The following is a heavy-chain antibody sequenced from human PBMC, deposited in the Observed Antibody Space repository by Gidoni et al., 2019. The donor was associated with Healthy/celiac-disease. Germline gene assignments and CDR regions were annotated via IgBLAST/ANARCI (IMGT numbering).Heavy chain of an antibody. CDR3: ARGGSGGTLDY. Sequence: QVQLQESGPGLVKPSETLSLTCTVSGGSISSYYWIWIRQPPGKGLEWIGYTYYSGSTNYNPSLKSRVTISVYTSKIQFSLKLSSVTAADTAVYYCARGGSGGTLDYWGQGTLVTVSS. J-gene: IGHJ4*02. CDR1: GGSISSYY. V-gene: IGHV4-59*01. D-gene: IGHD2-15*01. CDR2: TYYSGST.